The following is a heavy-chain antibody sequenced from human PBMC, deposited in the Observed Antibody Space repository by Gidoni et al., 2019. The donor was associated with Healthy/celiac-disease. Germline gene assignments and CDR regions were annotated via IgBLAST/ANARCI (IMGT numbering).Heavy chain of an antibody. CDR3: ARGTELARSDY. CDR1: GGSVSSGSYY. V-gene: IGHV4-61*01. D-gene: IGHD1-7*01. CDR2: IYYSGST. Sequence: QVQLQESGPGLVKPSETLSLTCTVSGGSVSSGSYYWSWIRQPPGKGLEWIGYIYYSGSTNYNPSLKSRVTISVDTSKNQFSLKLSSVTAADTAVYYCARGTELARSDYWGQGTLVTVSS. J-gene: IGHJ4*02.